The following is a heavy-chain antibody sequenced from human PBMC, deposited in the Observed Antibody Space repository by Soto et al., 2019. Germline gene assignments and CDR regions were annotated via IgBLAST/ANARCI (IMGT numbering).Heavy chain of an antibody. J-gene: IGHJ4*02. CDR3: ARDSRIPGIAVAGL. CDR1: GFTFSSYE. Sequence: EVQLVESGGGLVQPGGSLRLSCAASGFTFSSYEMNWVRQAPGKGLEWVSYISSSGSTIYYADSVKGRFTISRDNAKNSLYLQMNSLRAEDTAVYYCARDSRIPGIAVAGLWGQGTLVTISS. CDR2: ISSSGSTI. D-gene: IGHD6-19*01. V-gene: IGHV3-48*03.